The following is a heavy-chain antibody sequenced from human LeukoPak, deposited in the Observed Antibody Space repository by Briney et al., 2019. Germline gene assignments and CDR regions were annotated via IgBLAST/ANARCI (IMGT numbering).Heavy chain of an antibody. CDR1: GFTFSSYA. CDR2: ISGSGGST. V-gene: IGHV3-23*01. CDR3: TEDATAMVIHNWFDP. D-gene: IGHD5-18*01. J-gene: IGHJ5*02. Sequence: PGGSLRLSCAASGFTFSSYAMSWVRQAPGKGLEWVSAISGSGGSTYYADSVKGRFTISRDNSKNTLYLQMNSLRAEDTAVYYCTEDATAMVIHNWFDPWGQGTLVTVSS.